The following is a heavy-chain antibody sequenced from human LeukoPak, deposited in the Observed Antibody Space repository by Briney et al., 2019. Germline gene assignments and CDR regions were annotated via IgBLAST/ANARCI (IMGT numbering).Heavy chain of an antibody. Sequence: PSETLSLTCTVSGGSITSYYWSWIRQPPGKGLEWIGCIHYSGYTNYNPSLKSRVTISVDTSKNQFSLKLSSVTAADTAMYYCASDSFYDSGGYFYYWGQGTLVTVSS. CDR1: GGSITSYY. V-gene: IGHV4-59*12. D-gene: IGHD3-22*01. J-gene: IGHJ4*02. CDR2: IHYSGYT. CDR3: ASDSFYDSGGYFYY.